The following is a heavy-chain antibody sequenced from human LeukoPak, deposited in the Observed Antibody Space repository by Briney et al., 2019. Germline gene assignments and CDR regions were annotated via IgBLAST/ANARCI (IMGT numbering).Heavy chain of an antibody. V-gene: IGHV4-34*01. CDR2: INHSGST. CDR3: ARAAPYYYGSGSYFDY. CDR1: GGSFSGYY. D-gene: IGHD3-10*01. J-gene: IGHJ4*02. Sequence: SETLSLTCAVYGGSFSGYYWSWIRQPPGKGLEWIGEINHSGSTNYNPSLKSRVTISVDTSKNQLSLKLSSVTAADTAVYYCARAAPYYYGSGSYFDYWGQGTLVTVSS.